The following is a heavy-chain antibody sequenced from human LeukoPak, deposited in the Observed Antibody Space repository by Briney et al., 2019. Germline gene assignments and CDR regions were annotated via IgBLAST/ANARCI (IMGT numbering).Heavy chain of an antibody. CDR1: GGSISSYY. D-gene: IGHD5-24*01. CDR3: ARRRVDGYNYAFDY. J-gene: IGHJ4*02. Sequence: SETLSLTCTVSGGSISSYYWSWIRQHPGKGLEWIGYIYYSGSTYYNPSLKSRVTISVDTSKSQFSLKLSSVTAADTAVYYCARRRVDGYNYAFDYWGQGTLVTVSS. CDR2: IYYSGST. V-gene: IGHV4-59*06.